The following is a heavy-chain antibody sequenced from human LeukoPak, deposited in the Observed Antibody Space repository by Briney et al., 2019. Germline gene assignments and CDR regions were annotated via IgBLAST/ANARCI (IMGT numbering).Heavy chain of an antibody. V-gene: IGHV3-21*01. CDR3: ARVGYCSGGSCYEGGAFDY. CDR2: ISSSSSYI. J-gene: IGHJ4*02. D-gene: IGHD2-15*01. CDR1: GFTFSSYS. Sequence: GGSLRLSCAASGFTFSSYSMNWVRQAPGKGLEWVSSISSSSSYIYYADSVKGRFTISRDNAKNSLYLQMNSLRAEDTAVYYCARVGYCSGGSCYEGGAFDYWGQGTLVTVSS.